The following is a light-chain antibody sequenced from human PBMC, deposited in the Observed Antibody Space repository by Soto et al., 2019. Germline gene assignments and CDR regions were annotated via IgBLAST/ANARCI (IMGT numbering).Light chain of an antibody. CDR2: YNN. CDR3: GRWDSRRSTYV. J-gene: IGLJ1*01. Sequence: QSVLTQPPSVSAAPGQQVTISCSRSSCNIGNYYVSWYQQLPGTAPKLLIYYNNKRAAGIPDRFSGSESGTSATLGITALQTGEEAADYCGRWDSRRSTYVFGTGTKVTVL. CDR1: SCNIGNYY. V-gene: IGLV1-51*01.